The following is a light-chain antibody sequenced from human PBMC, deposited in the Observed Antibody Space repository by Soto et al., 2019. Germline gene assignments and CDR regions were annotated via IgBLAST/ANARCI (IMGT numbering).Light chain of an antibody. V-gene: IGKV1-5*03. CDR1: QSINNY. CDR2: KAS. J-gene: IGKJ1*01. CDR3: QQYSSFPWT. Sequence: DIQMTQSPSTLSASVGDRVTITCRASQSINNYLAWYQQKPGKAPKVLISKASSLESGVPSRFSGSTSWTDFTLTISSLQPDDFATYYCQQYSSFPWTFGLGTKVESK.